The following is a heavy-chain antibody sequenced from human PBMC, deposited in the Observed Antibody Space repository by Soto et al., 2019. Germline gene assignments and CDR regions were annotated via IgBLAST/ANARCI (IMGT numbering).Heavy chain of an antibody. Sequence: ASVKVACKTSGYIFTDHLIHWVRQSPGQGLQWVGWVHPDSGGTNVAQAFQDRVTMTADTSITTAYMDVARLRPDDTAIFYCARGAQGFFPVSGIYFYFDHWGQGTPVTVSS. J-gene: IGHJ4*02. CDR1: GYIFTDHL. D-gene: IGHD3-22*01. CDR2: VHPDSGGT. CDR3: ARGAQGFFPVSGIYFYFDH. V-gene: IGHV1-2*02.